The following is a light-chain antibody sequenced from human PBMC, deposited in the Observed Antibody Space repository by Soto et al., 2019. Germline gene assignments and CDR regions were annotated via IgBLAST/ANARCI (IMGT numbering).Light chain of an antibody. V-gene: IGLV2-8*01. Sequence: QPALTQPPSASGSPGQSVAISCTGTSSDVGGYNYVSWYQQHPGKAPKLMIYEVSKRPSGVPDRFSGSKSGNTASLTVSGLQAEDEAEYYCNSYAGTNNYVVFGGGTKLTVL. J-gene: IGLJ2*01. CDR2: EVS. CDR3: NSYAGTNNYVV. CDR1: SSDVGGYNY.